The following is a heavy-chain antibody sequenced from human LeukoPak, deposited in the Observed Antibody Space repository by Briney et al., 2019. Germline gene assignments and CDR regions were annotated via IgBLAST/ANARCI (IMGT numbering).Heavy chain of an antibody. V-gene: IGHV1-2*02. J-gene: IGHJ4*02. Sequence: ASVKVSCKASGYTFTGHYMHWVRQAPGQGLEWMGWINPNSGGTNYAQKFQGRVTMTRDTSISTAYMELSRLRSDDTAVYYCARSHYDFWSGVYYFDYWGQGTLVTVSS. CDR2: INPNSGGT. D-gene: IGHD3-3*01. CDR1: GYTFTGHY. CDR3: ARSHYDFWSGVYYFDY.